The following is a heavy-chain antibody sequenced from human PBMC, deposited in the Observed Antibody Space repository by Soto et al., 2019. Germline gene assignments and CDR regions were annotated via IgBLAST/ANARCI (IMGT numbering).Heavy chain of an antibody. V-gene: IGHV4-30-4*01. CDR1: GGSISSGDYY. CDR3: ATRIVYDSNLDY. J-gene: IGHJ4*02. Sequence: SETLSLTCTVSGGSISSGDYYWSWIRQPPGKGLEWIGYIYYSGSTYYNPSLKSRVTISVDTSKNQFSLKLSSVTAADTAVYYCATRIVYDSNLDYWGQGTLVTVSS. CDR2: IYYSGST. D-gene: IGHD3-22*01.